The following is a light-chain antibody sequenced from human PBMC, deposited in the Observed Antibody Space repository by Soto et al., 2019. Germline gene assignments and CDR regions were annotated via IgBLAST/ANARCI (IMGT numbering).Light chain of an antibody. CDR3: MSYTTSDTFWV. J-gene: IGLJ3*02. Sequence: QSVLTQPASVSGSPGQSTTISCTGTSSDVGAYNHVSWYQHHPGKAPKVMIYEVSNRPSGVSDRFSGSKSGNTASLTISGLQAEDEADYYCMSYTTSDTFWVLGGGTKVTVL. CDR1: SSDVGAYNH. V-gene: IGLV2-14*01. CDR2: EVS.